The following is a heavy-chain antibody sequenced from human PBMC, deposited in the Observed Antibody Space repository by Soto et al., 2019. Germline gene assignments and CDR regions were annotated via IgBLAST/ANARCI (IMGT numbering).Heavy chain of an antibody. CDR1: GGSISSGGYS. J-gene: IGHJ5*02. V-gene: IGHV4-30-2*01. CDR3: ASRPSGSGFDP. D-gene: IGHD1-26*01. Sequence: QLQLQESGSGLVKPSQTLSLTCAVSGGSISSGGYSWSWIRQPPGKGLECIGYIYHSGSTYYNPSLKSRVTISLDRSKNQFSLKLSSVTAADTGVYYCASRPSGSGFDPWGQGTLVTVSS. CDR2: IYHSGST.